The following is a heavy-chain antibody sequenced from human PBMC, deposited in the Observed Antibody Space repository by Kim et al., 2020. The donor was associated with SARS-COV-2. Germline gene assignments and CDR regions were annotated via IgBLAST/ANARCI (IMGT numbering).Heavy chain of an antibody. CDR2: ISWNSGSI. CDR3: AKDIGYSSGCPDY. CDR1: GFTLDDYA. V-gene: IGHV3-9*01. D-gene: IGHD6-19*01. Sequence: GGSLRLSCAASGFTLDDYAMHWVRQAPGKGLEWVSGISWNSGSIGYADSVKGRFTISRDNAKNSLYLQMNSLRAEDTALYYCAKDIGYSSGCPDYWGQGT. J-gene: IGHJ4*02.